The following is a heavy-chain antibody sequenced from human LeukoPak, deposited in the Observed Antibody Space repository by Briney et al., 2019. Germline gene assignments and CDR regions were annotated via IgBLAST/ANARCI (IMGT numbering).Heavy chain of an antibody. CDR3: ARGSDQQWLVRGVGATTLFDP. CDR1: GGSISSSSYY. V-gene: IGHV4-39*07. Sequence: PSETLSLTCTVSGGSISSSSYYWGWIRQPPGKGLEWIGSIYYSGSTYYNPSLKSRVTISVDTSKNQFSLKLSSVTAADTAVYYCARGSDQQWLVRGVGATTLFDPWGQGTLVTVSS. D-gene: IGHD6-19*01. J-gene: IGHJ5*02. CDR2: IYYSGST.